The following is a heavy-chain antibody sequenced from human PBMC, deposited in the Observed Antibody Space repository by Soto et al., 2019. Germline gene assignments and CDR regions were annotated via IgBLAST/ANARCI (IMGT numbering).Heavy chain of an antibody. CDR2: ISSDSRTI. J-gene: IGHJ6*02. D-gene: IGHD3-3*01. CDR3: ARIKLVEWFFFNVDVYDMDV. CDR1: GFSLSDYA. V-gene: IGHV3-48*02. Sequence: EVHLVESGGDLVQPGGSLRLSCAASGFSLSDYAVNWVRQAPGKGLEWVSFISSDSRTIYYGDFVKGRFTVSRDNARNVVSLLMDSLRDEDTAVYYCARIKLVEWFFFNVDVYDMDVWGQGTPVTVS.